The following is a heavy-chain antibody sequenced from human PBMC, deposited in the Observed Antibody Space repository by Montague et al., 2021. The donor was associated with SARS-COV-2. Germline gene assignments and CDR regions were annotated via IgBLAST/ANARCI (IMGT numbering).Heavy chain of an antibody. D-gene: IGHD3-22*01. CDR3: ARVPPYYYGSSGYYSGAFGL. J-gene: IGHJ3*01. CDR1: GGSISSGSYY. CDR2: IYTSGST. V-gene: IGHV4-61*02. Sequence: TLSLTCTVSGGSISSGSYYWSWIRQPAGKGLEWIGRIYTSGSTNYNPSLKSRVTISVDTSRNQFSLKLSSVTAADTAVYYCARVPPYYYGSSGYYSGAFGLWGQGTMVTVSS.